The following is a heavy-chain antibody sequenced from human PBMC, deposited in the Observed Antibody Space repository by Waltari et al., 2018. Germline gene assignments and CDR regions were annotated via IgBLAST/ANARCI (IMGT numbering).Heavy chain of an antibody. CDR2: VSSNGAYI. J-gene: IGHJ5*02. CDR3: ARGGWGFYLDL. V-gene: IGHV3-21*01. CDR1: GFTFRTYN. Sequence: EVQLMESGGGLVKPGGSLRLPCAASGFTFRTYNMNWVRQAPGKGLEWVSSVSSNGAYIHYGDSVKGRFTISRDNAKTSLYLQMNGLRDEDTAVYYCARGGWGFYLDLWGQGALVTVSS. D-gene: IGHD7-27*01.